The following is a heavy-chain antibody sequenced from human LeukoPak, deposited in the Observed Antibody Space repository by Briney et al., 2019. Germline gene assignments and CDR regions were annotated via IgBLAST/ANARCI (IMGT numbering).Heavy chain of an antibody. J-gene: IGHJ4*02. CDR2: INPSGGST. V-gene: IGHV1-46*01. CDR3: ARQRNYGDFDY. CDR1: GYTFTSYY. Sequence: GASVKVSCKASGYTFTSYYMHWVRQAPGQGLEWMGIINPSGGSTSYAQKFQGRVTMTRDTSTSTVYMELRSLRSDDTAVYYCARQRNYGDFDYWGQGTLVTVSS. D-gene: IGHD1-7*01.